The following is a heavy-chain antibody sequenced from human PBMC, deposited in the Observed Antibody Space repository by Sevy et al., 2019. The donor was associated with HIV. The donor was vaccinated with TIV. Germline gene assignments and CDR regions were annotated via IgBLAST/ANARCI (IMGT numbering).Heavy chain of an antibody. CDR2: LSGSGGST. D-gene: IGHD3-22*01. V-gene: IGHV3-23*01. CDR1: GFTVSRNY. CDR3: ARTMPVGYYDYSGSSGYFQH. J-gene: IGHJ1*01. Sequence: GGSLRLSCAASGFTVSRNYMSWVRQAPGKGLECVSVLSGSGGSTYYAGSVKGRFTISRDKSKNTLYLQMNSLRAEDTALYYCARTMPVGYYDYSGSSGYFQHWGQGTLVTVSS.